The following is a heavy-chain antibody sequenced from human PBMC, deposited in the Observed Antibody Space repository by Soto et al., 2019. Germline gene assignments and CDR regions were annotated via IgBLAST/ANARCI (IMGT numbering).Heavy chain of an antibody. CDR2: ISSSSAKL. Sequence: GGSLRLSCVGSGFTFSRCSMNWVRQAPGKGLEWVSAISSSSAKLFYAESVRGRLTISRDNAKNSLYLQLNSLRAEDTAVYYCARDGPYDGSVYCSDAFDXWGQVTLVTVS. D-gene: IGHD3-22*01. CDR3: ARDGPYDGSVYCSDAFDX. V-gene: IGHV3-21*01. CDR1: GFTFSRCS. J-gene: IGHJ3*02.